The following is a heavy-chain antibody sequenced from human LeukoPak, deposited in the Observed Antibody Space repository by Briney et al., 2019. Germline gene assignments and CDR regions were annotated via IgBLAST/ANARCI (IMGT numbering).Heavy chain of an antibody. CDR1: GGSISSYY. Sequence: SETLSLTCTVSGGSISSYYWSWIRQPPGKGLEWIGYIYYSGTTNYNPSLKSRVTISIDTSKNQFSLRLSSVTAADTAVYYCARGMYYFDYWGQGTLVTVSS. J-gene: IGHJ4*02. CDR3: ARGMYYFDY. V-gene: IGHV4-59*01. CDR2: IYYSGTT.